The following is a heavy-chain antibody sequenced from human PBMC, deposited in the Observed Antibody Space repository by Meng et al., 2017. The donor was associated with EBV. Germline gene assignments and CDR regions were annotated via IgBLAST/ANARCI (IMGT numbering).Heavy chain of an antibody. CDR2: IYWDDAK. D-gene: IGHD3-10*01. CDR3: AHSKYYSDSGGYWDWFDP. CDR1: GISLTTSGVG. Sequence: QITLKESGPTLVKPTQTLLLTCTFSGISLTTSGVGVGWIRQPPGKALEWLAVIYWDDAKRYSPSLKNRLTITKDTSKNQVVLTMTNMDPVDTATYFCAHSKYYSDSGGYWDWFDPWGQGTLVTVSS. J-gene: IGHJ5*02. V-gene: IGHV2-5*02.